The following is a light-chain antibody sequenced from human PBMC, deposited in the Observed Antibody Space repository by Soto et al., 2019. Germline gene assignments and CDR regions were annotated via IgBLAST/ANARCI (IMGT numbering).Light chain of an antibody. V-gene: IGKV3D-15*01. CDR1: QSVSSSY. CDR2: GAS. J-gene: IGKJ1*01. CDR3: QQYNNWPRT. Sequence: EIVMTQSPATLSVSPGERGPLSCRASQSVSSSYLAWSQQKPGQAPRLLIYGASSRATGIPDRFSGSGSGTEFTLTISSLQSEDFAVYYCQQYNNWPRTFGQGTKVDIK.